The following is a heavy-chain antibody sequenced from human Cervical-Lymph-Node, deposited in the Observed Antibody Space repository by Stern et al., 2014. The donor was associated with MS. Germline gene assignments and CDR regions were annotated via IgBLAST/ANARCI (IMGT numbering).Heavy chain of an antibody. CDR1: GFSLTTSGMC. V-gene: IGHV2-70*13. J-gene: IGHJ4*02. D-gene: IGHD2-2*01. CDR3: ARIGEAATTSCYAGGNY. Sequence: QVTLRESGPALVKPTQTLTLTCTFSGFSLTTSGMCVSWIRQSPGKALEWLALIDRDDNKYYSTSLKTRLTISKDTSRNQVVLTLTNVDAADTATYYCARIGEAATTSCYAGGNYWGQGTLVTVSS. CDR2: IDRDDNK.